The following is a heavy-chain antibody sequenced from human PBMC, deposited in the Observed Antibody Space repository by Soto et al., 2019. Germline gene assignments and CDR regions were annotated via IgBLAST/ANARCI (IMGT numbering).Heavy chain of an antibody. CDR3: ARATGYYYDSSGYAFDI. D-gene: IGHD3-22*01. J-gene: IGHJ3*02. CDR1: GFTFSSYW. V-gene: IGHV3-7*03. Sequence: GGSLRLSCAASGFTFSSYWMSWVRQAPGKGLEWVANIKQDGSEEYYVDSLKGRFTISRDNAKNSLYLQMNSLRAEDTAVYYCARATGYYYDSSGYAFDIWGQGTMVTVSS. CDR2: IKQDGSEE.